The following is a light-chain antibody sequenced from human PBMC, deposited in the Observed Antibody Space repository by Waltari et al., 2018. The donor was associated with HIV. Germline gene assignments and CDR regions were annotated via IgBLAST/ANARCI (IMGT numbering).Light chain of an antibody. Sequence: DIQMTQSPSSLSASVGDRVTITCRASQGISNYLAWNQQKPGKVPKLLIYAASTLRSGVPSRFSGSGSGTDFTLTISSLQPEDVASFYCQKYNSDPLTFGGGTKVEIK. J-gene: IGKJ4*01. CDR1: QGISNY. V-gene: IGKV1-27*01. CDR3: QKYNSDPLT. CDR2: AAS.